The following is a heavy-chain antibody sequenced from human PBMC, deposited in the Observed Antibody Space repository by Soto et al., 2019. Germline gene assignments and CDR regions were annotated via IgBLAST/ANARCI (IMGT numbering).Heavy chain of an antibody. J-gene: IGHJ4*02. CDR1: GFTFSSYW. Sequence: EVQLVESGGGLVQPGGSLRLSCVGSGFTFSSYWMHWVRQVPGKGPVWVCRINGAGSASSYVDFVKGRFTVSRDNAKKKLYLEMNSLRAEDTAVYHCATGGYSYGWGYWGQGTLVTVSS. CDR2: INGAGSAS. V-gene: IGHV3-74*01. D-gene: IGHD5-18*01. CDR3: ATGGYSYGWGY.